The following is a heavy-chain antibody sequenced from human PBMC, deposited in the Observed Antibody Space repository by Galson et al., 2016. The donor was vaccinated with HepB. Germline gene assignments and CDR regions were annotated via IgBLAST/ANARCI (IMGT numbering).Heavy chain of an antibody. V-gene: IGHV2-70*11. D-gene: IGHD3-10*01. J-gene: IGHJ6*02. Sequence: PALVKPTQTLTLTCTFSGFSLSTSGMCVSWIRQPPGKALEWLARIDWDDDKYYSTSLKTRLTISKDTSKYQVVLTMTNMDPVDTATYYCARTAYYGSETYYNGDYYAMDFWGQGTTVTVSS. CDR1: GFSLSTSGMC. CDR2: IDWDDDK. CDR3: ARTAYYGSETYYNGDYYAMDF.